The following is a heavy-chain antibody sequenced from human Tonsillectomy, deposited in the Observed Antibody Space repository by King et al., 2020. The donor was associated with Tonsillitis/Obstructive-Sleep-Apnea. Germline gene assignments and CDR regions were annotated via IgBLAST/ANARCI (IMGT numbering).Heavy chain of an antibody. CDR2: IVVGSGNT. CDR1: GFTFSSSA. Sequence: QLVQSGPEVKKPGTSVKVSCKASGFTFSSSAVQWVRQARGQRLEWIGWIVVGSGNTNYAQKFQERVTITRYMSTSTAYMELSGLRSEDTAVYFCAAEPLDFWSGYAPQAQYGHYYYYMDVWGKGTTVTVSS. CDR3: AAEPLDFWSGYAPQAQYGHYYYYMDV. J-gene: IGHJ6*03. D-gene: IGHD3-3*01. V-gene: IGHV1-58*01.